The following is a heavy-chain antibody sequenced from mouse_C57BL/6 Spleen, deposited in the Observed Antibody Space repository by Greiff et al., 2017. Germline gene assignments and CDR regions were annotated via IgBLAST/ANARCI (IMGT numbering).Heavy chain of an antibody. CDR3: ARDYDYDEGATGDAMDY. J-gene: IGHJ4*01. CDR2: ISYDGSN. V-gene: IGHV3-6*01. Sequence: ESGPDLVKPSQSLSLTCSVTGYSITSGYYWNWIRKFPGNKLEWMGYISYDGSNNYNPSLKNRISITRDTSKNQFFLKLNSVTTEDTATYYCARDYDYDEGATGDAMDYWGQGTSVTVSS. CDR1: GYSITSGYY. D-gene: IGHD2-4*01.